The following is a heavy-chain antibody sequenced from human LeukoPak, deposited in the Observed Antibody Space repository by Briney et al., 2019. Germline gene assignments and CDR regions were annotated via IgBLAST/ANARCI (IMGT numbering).Heavy chain of an antibody. CDR2: IYYSGST. Sequence: KPSETLSLTCTVSGGSISIYYWSWIRQPPGKGLEWIGNIYYSGSTNYKASLKSRVTISADTSKNQFSLKLSTVTAADTAVYYCARLGDGYSSPVFDYWGQGTLVTVSS. J-gene: IGHJ4*02. CDR1: GGSISIYY. D-gene: IGHD5-24*01. CDR3: ARLGDGYSSPVFDY. V-gene: IGHV4-59*01.